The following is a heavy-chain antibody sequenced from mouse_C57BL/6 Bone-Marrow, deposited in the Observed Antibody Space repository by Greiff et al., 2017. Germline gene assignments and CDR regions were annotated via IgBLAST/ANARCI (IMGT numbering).Heavy chain of an antibody. V-gene: IGHV5-15*01. CDR1: GFTFSDYG. CDR2: ISNLAYSI. CDR3: ASETGNYAMDY. J-gene: IGHJ4*01. Sequence: EVMLVESGGGLVQPGGSLKLSCAASGFTFSDYGMAWVRQAPRKGPEWVAFISNLAYSIYYADTVTGRFTISRENAKNTLYLEMSSLRSEDTAMYYCASETGNYAMDYWGQGTSVTVSS.